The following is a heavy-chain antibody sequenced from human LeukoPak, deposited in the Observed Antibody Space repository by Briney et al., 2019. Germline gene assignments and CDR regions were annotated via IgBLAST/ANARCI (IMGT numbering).Heavy chain of an antibody. D-gene: IGHD1-26*01. J-gene: IGHJ4*02. V-gene: IGHV3-21*01. Sequence: GCPRLSSAASGFSFANYAMNWVSEGPGKGVGRGLGISTGGSRYYADSVKGRFTISRDNANNSLYLQMNSLRAEDTAVYYCARGHGLGSKDFDYWGQGTLVTVSS. CDR2: ISTGGSR. CDR3: ARGHGLGSKDFDY. CDR1: GFSFANYA.